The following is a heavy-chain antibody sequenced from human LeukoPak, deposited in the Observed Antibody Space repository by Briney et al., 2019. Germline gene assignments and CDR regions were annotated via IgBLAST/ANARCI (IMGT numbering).Heavy chain of an antibody. J-gene: IGHJ4*02. CDR1: GYTFTSYY. V-gene: IGHV1-46*01. CDR3: AREGAYCGGDCYFDY. Sequence: GASVKVSCKASGYTFTSYYMHWVRQAPGQGLEWMGIINPSGGSTSYAQKFQGRVTMTRDTSTSTVYMELNSLRSEDTAVYYCAREGAYCGGDCYFDYWGQGTLVTVSS. CDR2: INPSGGST. D-gene: IGHD2-21*01.